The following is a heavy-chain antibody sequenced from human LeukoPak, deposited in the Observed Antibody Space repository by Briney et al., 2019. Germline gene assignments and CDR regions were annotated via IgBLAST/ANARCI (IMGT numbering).Heavy chain of an antibody. Sequence: GGSLRLSCAASGFTFSGYWMHWVRQPPGKGLVWVSHIDSDGSSTNYADSVKGRFTISRDNAKNTLYLQMNSLRAEDTAVYYCARALRLAVNLDYWGQGTLVTVSS. J-gene: IGHJ4*02. CDR2: IDSDGSST. CDR1: GFTFSGYW. CDR3: ARALRLAVNLDY. V-gene: IGHV3-74*01. D-gene: IGHD6-19*01.